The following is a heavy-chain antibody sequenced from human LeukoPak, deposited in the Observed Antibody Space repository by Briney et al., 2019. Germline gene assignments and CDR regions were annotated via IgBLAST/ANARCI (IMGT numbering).Heavy chain of an antibody. V-gene: IGHV4-61*02. D-gene: IGHD3-9*01. CDR2: IYTSGST. Sequence: SETLSLTCTVSGGSISSGSYYWTWIRQPAGKGLEWIGRIYTSGSTNYNPSLKSRVTISVDTSKNQFSLKLSSVTAADTAVYYCARDRRLISDILTGYYRTEYYYYMDVWGKGTTVTISS. J-gene: IGHJ6*03. CDR1: GGSISSGSYY. CDR3: ARDRRLISDILTGYYRTEYYYYMDV.